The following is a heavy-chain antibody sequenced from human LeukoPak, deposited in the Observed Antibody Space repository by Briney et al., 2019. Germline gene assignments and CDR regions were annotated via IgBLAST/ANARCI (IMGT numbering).Heavy chain of an antibody. CDR2: VSSGSSYI. D-gene: IGHD3-9*01. CDR1: GFTFSNYN. Sequence: GGSLRLSCAASGFTFSNYNINWVCQTPGKGLEWVSSVSSGSSYIFYADSVKGRFTISRDNAKNSLYLQMNSLRAEDTAVYYCAKPRPYYDILTGYLAYFDYWGQGTLVTVSS. CDR3: AKPRPYYDILTGYLAYFDY. J-gene: IGHJ4*02. V-gene: IGHV3-21*04.